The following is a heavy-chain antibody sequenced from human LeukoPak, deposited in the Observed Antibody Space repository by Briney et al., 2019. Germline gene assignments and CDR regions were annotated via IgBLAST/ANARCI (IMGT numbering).Heavy chain of an antibody. J-gene: IGHJ6*02. Sequence: PGGSLRLSCEASGFTFNNYWMSWVRQAPGKGLEWVANIKQDGSDKYYVDSVKGRFAISRDNAKNSLYLQMNSLRAEDTAVYYCARDRWAILTGSENYYFYGMDVWGQGTTVTVSS. CDR1: GFTFNNYW. CDR2: IKQDGSDK. V-gene: IGHV3-7*01. D-gene: IGHD3-9*01. CDR3: ARDRWAILTGSENYYFYGMDV.